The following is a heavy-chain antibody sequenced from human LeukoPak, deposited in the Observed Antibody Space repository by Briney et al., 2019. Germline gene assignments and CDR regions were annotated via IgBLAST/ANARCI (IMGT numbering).Heavy chain of an antibody. CDR3: AKRSAAGTVGYFDY. J-gene: IGHJ4*02. D-gene: IGHD6-13*01. Sequence: GGSLRLSCAASGFTFDDYAMHWVRQAPGKGLEWVSGISWNSGTIYYADSVKGRFTISRDDAKNSLYLQMNSLRPEDTALYYCAKRSAAGTVGYFDYWGQGTLVTVPS. CDR2: ISWNSGTI. V-gene: IGHV3-9*01. CDR1: GFTFDDYA.